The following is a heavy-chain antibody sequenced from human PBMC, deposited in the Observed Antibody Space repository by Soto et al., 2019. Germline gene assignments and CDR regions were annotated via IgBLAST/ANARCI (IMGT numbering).Heavy chain of an antibody. CDR2: INHSGST. CDR1: GGSFSGYY. Sequence: QVQLQQWGAGLLKPSETLSLTCAVYGGSFSGYYWSWIRQPPGKGLEWIGEINHSGSTNYNPSLKSRVTISVDTSKNQFSLKLSSVTAADTAVYYCARVAHLREQQLVEDYWGQGTLVTVSS. V-gene: IGHV4-34*01. D-gene: IGHD6-13*01. J-gene: IGHJ4*02. CDR3: ARVAHLREQQLVEDY.